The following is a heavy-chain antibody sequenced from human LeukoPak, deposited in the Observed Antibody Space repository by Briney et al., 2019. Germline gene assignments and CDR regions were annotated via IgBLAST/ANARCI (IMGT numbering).Heavy chain of an antibody. J-gene: IGHJ4*02. CDR3: ASDTVDTAVGIDY. Sequence: GGSLRLSCAASGFTFSSYWMHWVRQAPGKGLVWVSRINTDGSTRYADSVKGRFTISRDNAKNTLYLQMNSLRAEDTAVYYCASDTVDTAVGIDYWGQGTLVTVSS. V-gene: IGHV3-74*01. CDR2: INTDGST. CDR1: GFTFSSYW. D-gene: IGHD5-18*01.